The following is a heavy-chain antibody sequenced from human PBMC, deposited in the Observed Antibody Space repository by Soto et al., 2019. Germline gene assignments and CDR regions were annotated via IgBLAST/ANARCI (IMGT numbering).Heavy chain of an antibody. D-gene: IGHD3-10*01. CDR2: ISYDGSNK. CDR3: ASPKGLRITMVRPYYYGMDV. J-gene: IGHJ6*02. Sequence: QPGGSLRLSCAASGFTFSSYEMNWVRQAPGKGLEWVAVISYDGSNKYYADSVKGRFTISRDNSKNTLYLQMNSLRAEDTAVYYCASPKGLRITMVRPYYYGMDVWGQGTTVTVSS. CDR1: GFTFSSYE. V-gene: IGHV3-30-3*01.